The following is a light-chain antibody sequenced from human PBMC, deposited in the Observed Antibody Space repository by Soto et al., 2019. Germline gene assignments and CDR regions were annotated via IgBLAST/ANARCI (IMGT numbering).Light chain of an antibody. V-gene: IGKV1-39*01. CDR2: AAS. CDR3: QQSHGIPYT. CDR1: QTITGD. J-gene: IGKJ2*01. Sequence: DIQMTQSPSSLSASVGDRVTITCRASQTITGDLNWYQQRPGKAPKLLIYAASSLQSGVPSRFSGSGSGTDVTLTINSLQPEDFATYYCQQSHGIPYTFGQGTKLEIK.